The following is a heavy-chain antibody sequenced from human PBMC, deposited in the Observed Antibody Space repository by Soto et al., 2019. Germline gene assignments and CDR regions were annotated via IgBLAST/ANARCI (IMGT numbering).Heavy chain of an antibody. Sequence: SETLSLTCTVSGGSVSSGIYYWSWIRQPPGKGLEWIGYIYYSGSTNYNPSLKSRVTMSVDTSKNQFSLKLSSVTAADTAVYYCARVNYYDSSGYYFDYWGQGTLVTVSS. CDR1: GGSVSSGIYY. CDR2: IYYSGST. J-gene: IGHJ4*02. V-gene: IGHV4-61*01. CDR3: ARVNYYDSSGYYFDY. D-gene: IGHD3-22*01.